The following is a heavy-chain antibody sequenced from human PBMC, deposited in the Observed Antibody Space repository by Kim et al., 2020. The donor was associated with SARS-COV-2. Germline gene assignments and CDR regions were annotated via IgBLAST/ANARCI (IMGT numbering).Heavy chain of an antibody. J-gene: IGHJ4*02. D-gene: IGHD6-19*01. CDR1: GFTFSNYA. Sequence: GGSLRLSCAASGFTFSNYAMHWVRQAPGKGLEWVAVMSYDGSSKYYADSVKGRFTISRDNSKNTLFLQMNSLRAGDTAVYYCTRDCYASDWCGGTYYFDYWGQGTLITVSS. V-gene: IGHV3-30-3*01. CDR2: MSYDGSSK. CDR3: TRDCYASDWCGGTYYFDY.